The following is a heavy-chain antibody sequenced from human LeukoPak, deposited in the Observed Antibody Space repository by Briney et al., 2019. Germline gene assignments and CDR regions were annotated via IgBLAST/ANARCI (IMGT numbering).Heavy chain of an antibody. V-gene: IGHV4-39*07. Sequence: SETLSLTCTVSGGSISSSSYYWGWIRQPPGKGLEWIGSVYYSGSTYYNPSLKSRVAISVDMSKNQFSLKLSSVTAADTAVYYCARGDDYYDSSGYLRYWGQGTLVTVSS. CDR1: GGSISSSSYY. D-gene: IGHD3-22*01. CDR2: VYYSGST. CDR3: ARGDDYYDSSGYLRY. J-gene: IGHJ4*02.